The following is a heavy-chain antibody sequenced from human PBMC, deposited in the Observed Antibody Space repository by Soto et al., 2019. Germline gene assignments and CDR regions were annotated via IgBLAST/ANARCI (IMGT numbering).Heavy chain of an antibody. CDR2: IVPSLDTT. J-gene: IGHJ6*02. CDR3: ARWPQPRYTADPYAVDV. CDR1: GGTFSSSG. D-gene: IGHD3-16*02. V-gene: IGHV1-69*11. Sequence: QVHLVQSGTEVKKPGSSVKVSCKASGGTFSSSGFSWVRQALGQGLEWMGMIVPSLDTTNYAQKFQARVTITADEVTSTAYMELRSLRSEDTAVYYCARWPQPRYTADPYAVDVWGQGTRVIVSS.